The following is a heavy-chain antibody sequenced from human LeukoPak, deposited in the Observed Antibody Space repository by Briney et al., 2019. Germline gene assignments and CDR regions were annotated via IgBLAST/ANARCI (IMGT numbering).Heavy chain of an antibody. CDR3: ARGYYYYGLDV. J-gene: IGHJ6*02. Sequence: GGSLRLSCAASGFTFSSHWMHWVRQEPGKGLVCVARIKKDGTYRDYGDDVKGRFTISRDNANTSLYLQMNSLRVEDTAFYYCARGYYYYGLDVWGQGTTVTVSS. CDR1: GFTFSSHW. V-gene: IGHV3-74*01. CDR2: IKKDGTYR.